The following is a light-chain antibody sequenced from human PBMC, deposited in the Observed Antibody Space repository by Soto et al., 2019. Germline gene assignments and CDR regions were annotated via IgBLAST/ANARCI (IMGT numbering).Light chain of an antibody. CDR2: AAS. Sequence: EILVTQSPATLSVSQGERATLSCRASQSVSSDLAWYQQKPGQPPRLLIYAASARATGIPDRFSGSGSGTDFTLTISRLEPDDCAVYYCHPSVSSGTFGQGTKVDI. V-gene: IGKV3-20*01. J-gene: IGKJ1*01. CDR3: HPSVSSGT. CDR1: QSVSSD.